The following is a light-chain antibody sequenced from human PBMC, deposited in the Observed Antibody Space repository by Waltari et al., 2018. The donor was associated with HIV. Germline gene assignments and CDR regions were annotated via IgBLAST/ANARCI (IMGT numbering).Light chain of an antibody. J-gene: IGLJ2*01. CDR3: CSYAGSFVV. V-gene: IGLV2-23*01. CDR2: EGS. Sequence: QSALTQPASVSGSPGQSITISCTGTSSDFGISNLVSWYQQYPGKAPKLMIYEGSKRPSGVSNRFSGSKSGNTASLTISGLQTEDEADYYCCSYAGSFVVFGGGTKLTVL. CDR1: SSDFGISNL.